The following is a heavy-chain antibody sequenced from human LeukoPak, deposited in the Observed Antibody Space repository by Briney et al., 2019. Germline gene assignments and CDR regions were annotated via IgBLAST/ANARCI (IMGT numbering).Heavy chain of an antibody. CDR1: GGSISSSSYY. Sequence: PSETLSLTCTVSGGSISSSSYYWGWIRQPPGKGLEWIGSIYYSGSTYYNPSLKGRVTISVDTSKNQFSLKLSSVTAADTAVYYCARGVEMATIPLFDYWGQGTLVTVSS. D-gene: IGHD5-24*01. CDR2: IYYSGST. CDR3: ARGVEMATIPLFDY. V-gene: IGHV4-39*01. J-gene: IGHJ4*02.